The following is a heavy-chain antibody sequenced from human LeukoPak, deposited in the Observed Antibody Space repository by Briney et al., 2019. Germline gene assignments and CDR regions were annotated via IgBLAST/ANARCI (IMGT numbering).Heavy chain of an antibody. D-gene: IGHD1-26*01. V-gene: IGHV3-23*01. CDR3: AKDFSQEGSHSVDY. CDR2: ISSGFTT. Sequence: GGSLRLSCAASGFTFSTYAMSWVRQAPGKGLEWVSGISSGFTTYYADSVKGRFIISRDNSKDTLHLQMNSLRAEDTAVYYCAKDFSQEGSHSVDYWGQGTLVTVSS. CDR1: GFTFSTYA. J-gene: IGHJ4*02.